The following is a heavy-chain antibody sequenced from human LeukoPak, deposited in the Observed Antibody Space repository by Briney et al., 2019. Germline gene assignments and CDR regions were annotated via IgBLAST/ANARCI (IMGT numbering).Heavy chain of an antibody. CDR3: ARGRQYLKPGSGSSWDY. J-gene: IGHJ4*02. Sequence: SETLSLSCAVYGGSVSGYYWSWIRQPPGKGLEWIGEINHSGSTNYNPSLKSRVTISVDTSKNQFSLKLSSVTAADTAVYYCARGRQYLKPGSGSSWDYWGQGTLVTVSS. D-gene: IGHD3-10*01. V-gene: IGHV4-34*01. CDR2: INHSGST. CDR1: GGSVSGYY.